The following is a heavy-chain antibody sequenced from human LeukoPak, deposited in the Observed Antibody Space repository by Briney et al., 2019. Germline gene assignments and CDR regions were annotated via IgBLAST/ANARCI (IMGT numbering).Heavy chain of an antibody. Sequence: PSETLSLTCTVSGGSISSYYWSWIRQPPGKGLERIGYTYYSGSTNYNPSLKSRVTISVDTSKNQFSLKLSSVTAADTAVYYCARVPVPAAIHDNWFDPWGQGTLVTVSS. CDR3: ARVPVPAAIHDNWFDP. D-gene: IGHD2-2*01. V-gene: IGHV4-59*01. CDR1: GGSISSYY. CDR2: TYYSGST. J-gene: IGHJ5*02.